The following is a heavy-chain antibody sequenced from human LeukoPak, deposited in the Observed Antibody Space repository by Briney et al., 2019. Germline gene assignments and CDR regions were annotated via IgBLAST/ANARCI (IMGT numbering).Heavy chain of an antibody. Sequence: RSSETLSLTCTVSGGSISSGYYWGWIRQPPGKGLEWIGSIYYSGSTYYNPSLKSRVTMSVDTSKNQFSLKLSSVTAADTAVYYCARVVSDNNWFDPWGQGTLVTVSS. J-gene: IGHJ5*02. CDR1: GGSISSGYY. V-gene: IGHV4-38-2*02. D-gene: IGHD3-9*01. CDR3: ARVVSDNNWFDP. CDR2: IYYSGST.